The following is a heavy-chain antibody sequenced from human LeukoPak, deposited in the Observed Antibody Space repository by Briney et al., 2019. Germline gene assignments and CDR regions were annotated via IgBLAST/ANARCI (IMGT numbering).Heavy chain of an antibody. CDR2: FDPEDGET. CDR1: GYTLTELS. V-gene: IGHV1-24*01. J-gene: IGHJ4*02. D-gene: IGHD2-2*01. Sequence: ASVKVSCKVSGYTLTELSMHWVRQAPGKGLEWMGGFDPEDGETIYAQKFQGRVTMTKDTSTDTAYMELSSLRSEDTAVYYCATDLACSSTSCYLTNYWGQGTLVTVSS. CDR3: ATDLACSSTSCYLTNY.